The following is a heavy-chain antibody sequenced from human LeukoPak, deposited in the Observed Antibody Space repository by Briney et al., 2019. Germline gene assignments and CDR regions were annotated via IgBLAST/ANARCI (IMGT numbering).Heavy chain of an antibody. CDR1: GFSFSSYA. D-gene: IGHD1-1*01. V-gene: IGHV3-23*01. CDR3: AKDGTTPITFDY. Sequence: RGGSLRLSCAASGFSFSSYAMRWVRQAPGKGLEYVSVISGSGGSTHYRDSVKGRFTISRDNSKNTLYLQMNSLRVEDTAVYYCAKDGTTPITFDYWGQGTLVTVSS. CDR2: ISGSGGST. J-gene: IGHJ4*02.